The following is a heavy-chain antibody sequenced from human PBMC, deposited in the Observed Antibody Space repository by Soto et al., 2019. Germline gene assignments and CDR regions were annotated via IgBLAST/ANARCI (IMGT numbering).Heavy chain of an antibody. Sequence: PSETLSLTCTVSGGSISSYYWSWIRQPAGKGLEWTGRIYAGGSTNYNPSLKSRVTMSVDTSKNQFSLRLTSVTAADTAVYYCARASVGPPGGGSWIMPFDFWGQGTLVIVS. D-gene: IGHD2-15*01. CDR1: GGSISSYY. V-gene: IGHV4-4*07. CDR2: IYAGGST. CDR3: ARASVGPPGGGSWIMPFDF. J-gene: IGHJ4*02.